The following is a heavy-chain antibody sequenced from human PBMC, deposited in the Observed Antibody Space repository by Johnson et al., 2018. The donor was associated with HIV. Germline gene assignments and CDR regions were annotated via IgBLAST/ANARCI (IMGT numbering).Heavy chain of an antibody. CDR1: GFTFSSYA. V-gene: IGHV3-64*04. Sequence: QVQLVESGGGVVQPGRSLRLSCAASGFTFSSYAIHWVRQAPGKGLEWVSAISGSGGSTYYADSVKGRFTISRDNSKNTLYLQMNSLRAEDTAVYYCARHEPAAGTGDAVDIWGQGTMVTVSS. J-gene: IGHJ3*02. CDR2: ISGSGGST. D-gene: IGHD6-13*01. CDR3: ARHEPAAGTGDAVDI.